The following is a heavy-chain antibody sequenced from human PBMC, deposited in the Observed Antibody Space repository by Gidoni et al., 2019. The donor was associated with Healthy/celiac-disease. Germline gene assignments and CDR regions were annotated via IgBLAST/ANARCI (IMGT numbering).Heavy chain of an antibody. CDR1: GGTFSNYA. V-gene: IGHV1-69*01. D-gene: IGHD2-2*01. Sequence: QVQLVQSGAEVKKPGSSVKVSCKASGGTFSNYAISWVRQAPGQGLEWMGGIIPIFGTANYAQKFQGRVTITADESTSTAYMELSSLRSEDTAVYYCARELGCSSTSCYYAFDIWGQGTMVTVSS. CDR2: IIPIFGTA. J-gene: IGHJ3*02. CDR3: ARELGCSSTSCYYAFDI.